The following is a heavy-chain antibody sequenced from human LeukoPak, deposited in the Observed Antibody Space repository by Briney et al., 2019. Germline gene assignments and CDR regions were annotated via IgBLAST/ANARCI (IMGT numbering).Heavy chain of an antibody. V-gene: IGHV3-23*01. Sequence: GGSLRLSCAASGFTFSSYAMTWVRQAPGKGLEWISAINGGAYSTSYADSVKGRFTISRDNSKNTLYLQMSSLRAEDTAVYYYARNSSGFKLGDAFDIWGQGTMVTVSS. D-gene: IGHD3-22*01. CDR1: GFTFSSYA. CDR2: INGGAYST. J-gene: IGHJ3*02. CDR3: ARNSSGFKLGDAFDI.